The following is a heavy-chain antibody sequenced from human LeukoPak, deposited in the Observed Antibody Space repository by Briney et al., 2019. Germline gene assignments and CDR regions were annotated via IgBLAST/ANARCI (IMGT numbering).Heavy chain of an antibody. V-gene: IGHV6-1*01. CDR1: GDSVSSNSAA. D-gene: IGHD6-13*01. Sequence: SQTLSLTCAISGDSVSSNSAAWNWIRQSPSIGLEWPGRPYYRSKWYNDYAVSVKSRITINPDTSKNQFSMQLNSVTPEDTAVYYCAREYSSSWYPFDYWGQGTLVTVSS. J-gene: IGHJ4*02. CDR3: AREYSSSWYPFDY. CDR2: PYYRSKWYN.